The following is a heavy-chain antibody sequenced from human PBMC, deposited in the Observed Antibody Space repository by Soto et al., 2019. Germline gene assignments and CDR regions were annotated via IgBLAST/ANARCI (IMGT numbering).Heavy chain of an antibody. J-gene: IGHJ4*02. V-gene: IGHV1-2*02. CDR2: IDPKSGGT. Sequence: QLVQSGAEVKKPGASVKVSCKTSGPTFIAYYIHWVRQASGQGLEWMGWIDPKSGGTTYEQKFLGRVTMTRDTSINTAYMELNTLTSADTALYYCARISVDVPEWGQGTLITVSS. CDR3: ARISVDVPE. D-gene: IGHD5-12*01. CDR1: GPTFIAYY.